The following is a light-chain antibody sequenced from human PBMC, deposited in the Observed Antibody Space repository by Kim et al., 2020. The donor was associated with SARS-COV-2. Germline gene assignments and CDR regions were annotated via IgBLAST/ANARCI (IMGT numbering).Light chain of an antibody. CDR2: GNS. CDR3: QSYDSSLSGWV. V-gene: IGLV1-40*01. J-gene: IGLJ3*02. Sequence: QSVLTQPPSVSGAPGQRVTISCTGSSSSVGAGYDVHWYQHLPGTAPKLLIYGNSNRPSGVPDRFSGSKSGTSASLAITGLQAEDEADYYCQSYDSSLSGWVFGGGTQLTVL. CDR1: SSSVGAGYD.